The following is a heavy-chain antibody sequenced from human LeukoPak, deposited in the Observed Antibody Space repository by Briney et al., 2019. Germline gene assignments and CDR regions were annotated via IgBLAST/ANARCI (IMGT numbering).Heavy chain of an antibody. CDR2: INHSGST. Sequence: SETLSLTCAVYGGSFSGYYWSWIRQPPGKGLEWIGEINHSGSTNYNPSLKSRVTISVDTSKNQSSLKLSSVTAADTAVYYCASYHGFDYWGQGTLVTVSS. CDR1: GGSFSGYY. D-gene: IGHD1-14*01. V-gene: IGHV4-34*01. J-gene: IGHJ4*02. CDR3: ASYHGFDY.